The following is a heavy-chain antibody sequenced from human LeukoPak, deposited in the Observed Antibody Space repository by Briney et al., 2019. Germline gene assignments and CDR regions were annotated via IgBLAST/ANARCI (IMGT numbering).Heavy chain of an antibody. D-gene: IGHD3-3*01. V-gene: IGHV3-48*01. CDR3: ARALGYDFWSGYIY. CDR2: ISSSSSTI. Sequence: PGGSLRLSCAASGFTFSSYSMNWVRQAPGKGLEWVSYISSSSSTIYYADSVKGRFTISRDNAKNSLYLQMNSLRAEDTAVYYCARALGYDFWSGYIYWGQGTLVTVSS. J-gene: IGHJ4*02. CDR1: GFTFSSYS.